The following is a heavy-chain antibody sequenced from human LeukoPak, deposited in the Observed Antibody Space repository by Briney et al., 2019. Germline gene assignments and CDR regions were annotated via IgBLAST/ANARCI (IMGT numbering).Heavy chain of an antibody. CDR3: ATMLRFLEWLYNFQH. Sequence: ASVKVSCKVSGYTLTELSMHWVRQAPGKGLEWMGGFDPEDGETNYAQKFQGRVTMTEDTSTDTAYMGLSSLRSEDTAVYYCATMLRFLEWLYNFQHWGQGTLVTVSS. D-gene: IGHD3-3*01. CDR1: GYTLTELS. V-gene: IGHV1-24*01. CDR2: FDPEDGET. J-gene: IGHJ1*01.